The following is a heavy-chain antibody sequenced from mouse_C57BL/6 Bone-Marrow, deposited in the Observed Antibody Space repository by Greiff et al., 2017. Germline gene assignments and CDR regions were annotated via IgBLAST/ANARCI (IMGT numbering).Heavy chain of an antibody. CDR1: GYTFTDYY. D-gene: IGHD2-5*01. J-gene: IGHJ3*01. Sequence: EVQLQQSGPELVKPGASVKISCKASGYTFTDYYMNWVKQSHGKSLEWIGDINPNNGGTSYNQKFKGKATLTVDKSSSTAYMELRSLTSEDSAVYYCAREGSNWCWFAYWGQGTLVTVSA. CDR2: INPNNGGT. V-gene: IGHV1-26*01. CDR3: AREGSNWCWFAY.